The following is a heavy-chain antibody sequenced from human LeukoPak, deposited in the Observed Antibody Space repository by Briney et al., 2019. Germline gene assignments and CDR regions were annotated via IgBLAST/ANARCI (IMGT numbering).Heavy chain of an antibody. CDR3: ARDPLGTTGFYGMDV. J-gene: IGHJ6*02. CDR1: GFTFSLYS. Sequence: GGSLRLSCAAPGFTFSLYSMNWVRKAPGRGLESVSSISSSRSYIYYAESVKGRFTISRDNAKNSLYLQMNSLRAEDTAVYYCARDPLGTTGFYGMDVWRQGTTVTVSS. D-gene: IGHD1-7*01. CDR2: ISSSRSYI. V-gene: IGHV3-21*01.